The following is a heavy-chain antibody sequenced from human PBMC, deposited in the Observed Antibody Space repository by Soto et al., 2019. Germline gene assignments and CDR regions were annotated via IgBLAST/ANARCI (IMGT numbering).Heavy chain of an antibody. J-gene: IGHJ4*02. CDR2: IWYDGSQR. D-gene: IGHD4-17*01. CDR1: GFTFNTHG. Sequence: VGSLRLSCAASGFTFNTHGMHWVRQAPGKGLEWVAVIWYDGSQRYYADFVRGRFTISRDNSQNTLYLQMTSLRAEDTAVYYCARIDDYGDYVTDYWGQGALVTVSS. V-gene: IGHV3-33*01. CDR3: ARIDDYGDYVTDY.